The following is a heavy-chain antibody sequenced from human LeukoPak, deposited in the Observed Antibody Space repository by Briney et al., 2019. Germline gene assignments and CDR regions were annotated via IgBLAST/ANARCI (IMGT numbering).Heavy chain of an antibody. D-gene: IGHD3-22*01. CDR2: ISYDGSNK. Sequence: PGGSLRLSCAASGFTFSSYAMHWVRQAPGKGLEWVAVISYDGSNKYYADSVKGRFTISRDNSKNTLHLQMNSLRAEDTAVYYCARESGMGDDSSGYSEYFDYWGQGTLVTVSS. J-gene: IGHJ4*02. CDR1: GFTFSSYA. V-gene: IGHV3-30-3*01. CDR3: ARESGMGDDSSGYSEYFDY.